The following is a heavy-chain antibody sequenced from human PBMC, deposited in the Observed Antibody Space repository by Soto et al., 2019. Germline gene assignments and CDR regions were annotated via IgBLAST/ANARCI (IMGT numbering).Heavy chain of an antibody. J-gene: IGHJ6*03. Sequence: SVKVSCKASGGTFSCYTLSWVRQAPGQRLEWMGRIIPILGIANYAQKFQGRVTITADKSTSTAYMELSSLRSEDTAVYYCASADHYYYMDVWGKGTTVTVSS. V-gene: IGHV1-69*02. CDR3: ASADHYYYMDV. CDR2: IIPILGIA. CDR1: GGTFSCYT.